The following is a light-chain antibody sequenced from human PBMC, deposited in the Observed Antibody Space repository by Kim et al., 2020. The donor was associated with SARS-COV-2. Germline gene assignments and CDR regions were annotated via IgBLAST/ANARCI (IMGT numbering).Light chain of an antibody. V-gene: IGLV3-19*01. CDR2: GKN. J-gene: IGLJ2*01. CDR1: SHRRYY. CDR3: NSRDSNNNVL. Sequence: AWGHTLTVTCQRDSHRRYYATLYQQEPGRAPLLGIYGKNNRPSRIPDRFSGSSSGNTASLTITGTHAGDEADYYCNSRDSNNNVLFGGGTQLAVL.